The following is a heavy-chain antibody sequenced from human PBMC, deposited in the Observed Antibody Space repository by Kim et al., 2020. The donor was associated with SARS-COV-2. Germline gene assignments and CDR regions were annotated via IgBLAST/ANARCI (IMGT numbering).Heavy chain of an antibody. CDR2: T. CDR3: ASYSSGWCRDY. Sequence: TTYPPSLNNRVTISVDTSKTQFSLKLSSVTAAATAVYYCASYSSGWCRDYWGQGTLVTVSS. J-gene: IGHJ4*02. D-gene: IGHD6-19*01. V-gene: IGHV4-34*01.